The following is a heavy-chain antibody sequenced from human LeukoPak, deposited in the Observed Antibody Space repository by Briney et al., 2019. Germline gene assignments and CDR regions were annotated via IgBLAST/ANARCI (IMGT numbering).Heavy chain of an antibody. V-gene: IGHV3-23*01. Sequence: GGSLRLSCAASGFAFSTYAMSWVRQAPGKGLEWVSSISGSGSNTYYADSVKGQFTISRDSSKSTLYLQMNSLRAEDTAVYYCARDLTIFGVVTRDAFDIWGQGTMVTVSS. CDR3: ARDLTIFGVVTRDAFDI. J-gene: IGHJ3*02. CDR1: GFAFSTYA. D-gene: IGHD3-3*01. CDR2: ISGSGSNT.